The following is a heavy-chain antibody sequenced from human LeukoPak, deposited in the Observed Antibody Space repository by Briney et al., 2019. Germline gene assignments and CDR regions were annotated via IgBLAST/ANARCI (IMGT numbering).Heavy chain of an antibody. J-gene: IGHJ4*02. CDR2: ISGSGGST. CDR3: ARDGGYNWNYGY. V-gene: IGHV3-23*01. D-gene: IGHD1-7*01. CDR1: GFTFSSYA. Sequence: GGSLRLSCAASGFTFSSYAMSWVRQAPGKGLEWVSAISGSGGSTYYADSVKGRFTISRDNAKNTLYLQMNSLRAEDTAVYYCARDGGYNWNYGYWGQGTLVTVSS.